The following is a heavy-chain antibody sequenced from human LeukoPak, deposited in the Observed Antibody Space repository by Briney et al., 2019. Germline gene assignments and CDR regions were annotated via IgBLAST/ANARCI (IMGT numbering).Heavy chain of an antibody. J-gene: IGHJ4*02. D-gene: IGHD2-15*01. V-gene: IGHV3-7*01. Sequence: GGSLRLSCAASGFTFSSYAMSWVRQAQGKGLEWVPNIKQDGSEKYYVDSVKGRFTISRDNAKNSLYLQMNSLRAEDTAVYYCAREDIVVVVAADYWGQGTLVTVSS. CDR3: AREDIVVVVAADY. CDR1: GFTFSSYA. CDR2: IKQDGSEK.